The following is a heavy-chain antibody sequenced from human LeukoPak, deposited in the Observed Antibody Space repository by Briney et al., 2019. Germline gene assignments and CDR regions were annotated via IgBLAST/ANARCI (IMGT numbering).Heavy chain of an antibody. Sequence: SSETLSLTCTVSGYSISSGYYWGWIWQAPGKGLEWIGSIYNSGSTYYNPSLKSRVTISVDMSKNQFSLKLSSVTAADTAVYYCARRLFRSAGYRTFDYWGQGTPVTVSS. CDR1: GYSISSGYY. J-gene: IGHJ4*02. D-gene: IGHD3-9*01. V-gene: IGHV4-38-2*02. CDR2: IYNSGST. CDR3: ARRLFRSAGYRTFDY.